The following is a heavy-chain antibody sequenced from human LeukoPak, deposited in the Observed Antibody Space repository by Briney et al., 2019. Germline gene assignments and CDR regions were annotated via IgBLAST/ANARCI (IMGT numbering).Heavy chain of an antibody. Sequence: GGSLRLSCAASGFTFSNLWMSWVRQAPGKGLKWVANIKQDGSEKYYVDSVKGRFTISRDNAQNSLYLQMNSLRAEDTTIYYCATSTAAAGTDWGQGTLVTVSS. CDR1: GFTFSNLW. V-gene: IGHV3-7*03. CDR2: IKQDGSEK. J-gene: IGHJ4*02. D-gene: IGHD6-13*01. CDR3: ATSTAAAGTD.